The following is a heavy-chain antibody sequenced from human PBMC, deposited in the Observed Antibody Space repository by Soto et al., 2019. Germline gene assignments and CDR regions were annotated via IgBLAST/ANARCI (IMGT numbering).Heavy chain of an antibody. J-gene: IGHJ6*02. D-gene: IGHD6-19*01. CDR1: GGSISSGGYS. CDR2: IYHSGST. V-gene: IGHV4-30-2*01. Sequence: SETLSLTCAVSGGSISSGGYSWSWIRQPPGKGLEWIGYIYHSGSTYYNPSLKSRVTISVDRSKNQFSLKLSSVTAADTAVYYCARLHAAVACSWSRYYYYYGMDVRAQGTKVTVSS. CDR3: ARLHAAVACSWSRYYYYYGMDV.